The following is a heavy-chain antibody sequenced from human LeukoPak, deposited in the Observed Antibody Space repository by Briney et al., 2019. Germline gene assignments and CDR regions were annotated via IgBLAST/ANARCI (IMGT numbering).Heavy chain of an antibody. CDR2: IYYSGST. CDR1: GGSISSYY. V-gene: IGHV4-59*01. CDR3: ARGAVGATPYYYYYGMDV. J-gene: IGHJ6*02. D-gene: IGHD1-26*01. Sequence: SETLSPTCTVSGGSISSYYWSWIRQPPGKGLGWIGYIYYSGSTNYNPSLKSRVTISVDTSKNQFSLKLSSVTAADTAVYYCARGAVGATPYYYYYGMDVWGQGTTVTVSS.